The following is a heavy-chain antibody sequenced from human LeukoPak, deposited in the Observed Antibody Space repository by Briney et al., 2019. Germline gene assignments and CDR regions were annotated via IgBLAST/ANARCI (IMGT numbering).Heavy chain of an antibody. D-gene: IGHD5-24*01. CDR2: INPNSGGT. CDR3: ARVGDGLNDAFDI. J-gene: IGHJ3*02. V-gene: IGHV1-2*06. CDR1: GYTFTGYY. Sequence: ASAKVSCKASGYTFTGYYMNWVRQAPGQGLEWMGRINPNSGGTNYAQKFQGRVTMTRDTSISTAYMELSRLRSDDTAVYYCARVGDGLNDAFDIWGQGTMVTVSS.